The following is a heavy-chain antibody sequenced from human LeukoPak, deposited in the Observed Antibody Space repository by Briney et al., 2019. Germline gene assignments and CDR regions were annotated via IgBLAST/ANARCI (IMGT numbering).Heavy chain of an antibody. J-gene: IGHJ6*02. CDR2: INPNSGGT. Sequence: ASVKASCKASGYTFTGYYMHWVRQAPGQGLEWMGWINPNSGGTNYAQKFQGRVTMTGDTSISTAYMELSRLRSDDTAVYYCARDARSLYYYYGMDVWGQGTTVTVSS. V-gene: IGHV1-2*02. CDR1: GYTFTGYY. CDR3: ARDARSLYYYYGMDV.